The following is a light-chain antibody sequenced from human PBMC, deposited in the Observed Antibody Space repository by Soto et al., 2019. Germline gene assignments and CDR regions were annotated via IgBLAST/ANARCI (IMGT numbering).Light chain of an antibody. V-gene: IGKV1-5*03. Sequence: DIQMTQSPSTLSGSVGDRVTITCRASQTIRSWLAWYQQKPGNAPTLLIYKASTLKSGVPSRFSGSGSGTEFTLTISNLQPDDFATYYCQHYNSYSEAFGQGTKV. CDR1: QTIRSW. J-gene: IGKJ1*01. CDR2: KAS. CDR3: QHYNSYSEA.